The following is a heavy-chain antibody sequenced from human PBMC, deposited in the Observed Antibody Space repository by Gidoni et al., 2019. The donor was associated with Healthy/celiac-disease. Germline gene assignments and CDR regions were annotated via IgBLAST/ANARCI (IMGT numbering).Heavy chain of an antibody. CDR2: SSWNSGSI. J-gene: IGHJ3*02. V-gene: IGHV3-9*01. D-gene: IGHD6-13*01. Sequence: EVQLVESGGGLVQPSRSLRLSCAASGFTFDDYAMHWVRQAPGKGLEWVSGSSWNSGSIGYADSVKGRFTISRDNAKNSLYLQMNSLRAEDTALYYCAKDLSSSWYGDAFDIWGQGTMVTVSS. CDR3: AKDLSSSWYGDAFDI. CDR1: GFTFDDYA.